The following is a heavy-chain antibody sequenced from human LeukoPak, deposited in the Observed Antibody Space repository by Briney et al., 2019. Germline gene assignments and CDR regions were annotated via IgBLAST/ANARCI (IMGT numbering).Heavy chain of an antibody. CDR1: GGTFSSYA. D-gene: IGHD1-26*01. V-gene: IGHV1-69*13. J-gene: IGHJ4*02. CDR2: IIPMFGTP. Sequence: GASVTVSCKASGGTFSSYAINWVRQAPGQGLEWMGGIIPMFGTPNYAQRVQGRVTITADESTSTAYMELRSLRSDDTAVYYCARDFSSGSSYYWGQGTLVTVSS. CDR3: ARDFSSGSSYY.